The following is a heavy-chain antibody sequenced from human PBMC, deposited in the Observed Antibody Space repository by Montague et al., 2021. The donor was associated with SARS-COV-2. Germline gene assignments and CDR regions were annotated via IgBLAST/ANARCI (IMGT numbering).Heavy chain of an antibody. CDR1: GFTFSTFA. Sequence: SLRLSCAASGFTFSTFAMSWVRQAPGKGLEWVSAISLSGGSTYYXXSLKGRFTISRDNSKNTLFLQMNSLRAEDTAVYYCAKGGVVVVAATDLDYWGQGTLATVSS. CDR3: AKGGVVVVAATDLDY. V-gene: IGHV3-23*01. D-gene: IGHD2-15*01. J-gene: IGHJ4*02. CDR2: ISLSGGST.